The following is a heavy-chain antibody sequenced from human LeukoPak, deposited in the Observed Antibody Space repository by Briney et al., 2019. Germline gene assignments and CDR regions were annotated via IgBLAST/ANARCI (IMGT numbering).Heavy chain of an antibody. CDR1: GFTFIDYA. Sequence: GGSLRLSCPVSGFTFIDYAMTWVRQAPGKGLEWVSSIFAGGGAALYADSVRGRFTIFRDDSKSTLFLQMHSLRAEDTAIYYCAKNYYDRRGPYSWVFDYWWQGTLVTASS. CDR3: AKNYYDRRGPYSWVFDY. V-gene: IGHV3-23*01. D-gene: IGHD3-22*01. CDR2: IFAGGGAA. J-gene: IGHJ4*02.